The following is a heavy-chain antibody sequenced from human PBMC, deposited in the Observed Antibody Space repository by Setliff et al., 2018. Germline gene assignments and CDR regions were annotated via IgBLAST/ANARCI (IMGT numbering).Heavy chain of an antibody. CDR1: GDSISSYY. V-gene: IGHV4-4*07. CDR3: ARDNTIVGATDY. D-gene: IGHD1-26*01. CDR2: IYTIGSP. J-gene: IGHJ4*02. Sequence: SETLSLTCTVSGDSISSYYWSWIRQPAGKGLEWIGRIYTIGSPNYNPSLKCRVTMSLDTSNNLFSLNLRSVTAADTAVYYCARDNTIVGATDYWGQGTLVTVSS.